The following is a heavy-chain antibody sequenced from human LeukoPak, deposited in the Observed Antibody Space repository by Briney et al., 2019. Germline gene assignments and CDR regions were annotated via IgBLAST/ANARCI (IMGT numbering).Heavy chain of an antibody. D-gene: IGHD3-22*01. Sequence: SETLSLTCTVSGGSISSHYWSWIRQPPGKGLEWIGYIYYSGSTNYNPSLKSRVTISVDTPKNQYSLKLSSVTAADTAVYYCARSYDSSGYYPLNYWGQGTLVTVSS. J-gene: IGHJ4*02. V-gene: IGHV4-59*11. CDR3: ARSYDSSGYYPLNY. CDR1: GGSISSHY. CDR2: IYYSGST.